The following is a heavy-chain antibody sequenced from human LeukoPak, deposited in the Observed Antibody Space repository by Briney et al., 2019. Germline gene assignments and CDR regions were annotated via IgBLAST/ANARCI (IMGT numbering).Heavy chain of an antibody. CDR3: ASKYDSDN. CDR1: GFDFSTYS. V-gene: IGHV3-21*06. D-gene: IGHD3-22*01. Sequence: GRSLRLSCAASGFDFSTYSMNWVRQAPGKGLEWVSSISTSSSYIHYADSVKGRFTISRDNAKNLLYLQMNSLRAEDTAVYYCASKYDSDNWGQGALVTVSS. J-gene: IGHJ4*02. CDR2: ISTSSSYI.